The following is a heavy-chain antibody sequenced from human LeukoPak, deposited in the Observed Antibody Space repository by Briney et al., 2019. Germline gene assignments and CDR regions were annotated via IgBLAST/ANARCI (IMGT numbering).Heavy chain of an antibody. Sequence: SETLSLTCAVSGDSVSTTTWWNWVRQPPGKGLEWIGYIYYSGSTNYNPSLKSRVTISVDTSKNQFSLKLSSVTAADTAVYYCARGTGYDSSGYYYYYYYMDVWGKGTTVTVSS. CDR2: IYYSGST. CDR3: ARGTGYDSSGYYYYYYYMDV. CDR1: GDSVSTTTW. J-gene: IGHJ6*03. D-gene: IGHD3-22*01. V-gene: IGHV4-4*02.